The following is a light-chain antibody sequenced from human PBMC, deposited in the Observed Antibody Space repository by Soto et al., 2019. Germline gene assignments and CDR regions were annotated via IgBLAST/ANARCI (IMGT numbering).Light chain of an antibody. CDR2: GSS. J-gene: IGKJ1*01. CDR3: QPHDSSPGT. CDR1: QSISSSY. Sequence: EIVLTQSPGTLSLSPGERATLSCRASQSISSSYLAIAWYQQKPGQPPRLLIYGSSSRATGIPDRFSGSGSATDFTLTISRLDRDDFAVDYCQPHDSSPGTFGQGTRVEIK. V-gene: IGKV3-20*01.